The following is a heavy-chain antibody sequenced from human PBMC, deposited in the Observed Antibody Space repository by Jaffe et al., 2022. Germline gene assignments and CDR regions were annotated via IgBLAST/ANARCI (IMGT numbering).Heavy chain of an antibody. Sequence: EVQLVQSGAEVKKPGESLKISCKGSGYSFTSYWIGWVRQMPGKGLEWMGIIYPGDSDTRYSPSFQGQVTISADKSISTAYLQWSSLKASDTAMYYCARYMITFGGVIDKGDYWGQGTLVTVSS. V-gene: IGHV5-51*03. CDR3: ARYMITFGGVIDKGDY. CDR1: GYSFTSYW. J-gene: IGHJ4*02. CDR2: IYPGDSDT. D-gene: IGHD3-16*02.